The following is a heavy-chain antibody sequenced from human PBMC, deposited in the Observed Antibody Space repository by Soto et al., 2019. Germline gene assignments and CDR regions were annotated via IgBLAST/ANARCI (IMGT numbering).Heavy chain of an antibody. Sequence: ASVKVSCKASGYTFTGYYMHWVRQAPGQGLEWLGWINPSSGGTNYAQKFQGWVTMTRDTSFSTAYMELSRLRSDDTAVYYCSRAIGEQLVRDNYYYYGMDVWGQGTTVTVSS. J-gene: IGHJ6*02. D-gene: IGHD6-13*01. CDR2: INPSSGGT. CDR3: SRAIGEQLVRDNYYYYGMDV. V-gene: IGHV1-2*04. CDR1: GYTFTGYY.